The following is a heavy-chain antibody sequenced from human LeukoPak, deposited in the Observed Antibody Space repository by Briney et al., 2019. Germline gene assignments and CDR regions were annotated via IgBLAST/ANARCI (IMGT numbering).Heavy chain of an antibody. Sequence: GGSLRLSCVVSGFTFGNYAMSWVHQAPGKGLEWVSGISDSGNSAHYAASVEGRFTISRDNSQNTLYLQMNSLRAEDTALYYCTKGVSLGWADYWGQGTLVIVSS. CDR1: GFTFGNYA. V-gene: IGHV3-23*01. J-gene: IGHJ4*02. CDR3: TKGVSLGWADY. D-gene: IGHD3-10*01. CDR2: ISDSGNSA.